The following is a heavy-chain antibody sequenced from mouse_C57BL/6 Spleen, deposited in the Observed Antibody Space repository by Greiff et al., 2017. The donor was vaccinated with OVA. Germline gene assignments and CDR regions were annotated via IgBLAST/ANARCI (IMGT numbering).Heavy chain of an antibody. CDR1: GYTFTSYW. V-gene: IGHV1-5*01. D-gene: IGHD4-1*01. J-gene: IGHJ4*01. Sequence: EVQLQQSGTVLARPGASVKMSCTTSGYTFTSYWMHWVKQRPGQGLEWIGALYPGNSDTSYNQKFKGKAKLTADTSSSTAYLELSSLTKEDSAVYYCANWDGALDYWGQGTTVTVSS. CDR2: LYPGNSDT. CDR3: ANWDGALDY.